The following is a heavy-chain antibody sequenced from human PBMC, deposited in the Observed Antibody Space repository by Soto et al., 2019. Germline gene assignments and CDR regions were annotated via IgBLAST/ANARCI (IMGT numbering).Heavy chain of an antibody. D-gene: IGHD3-22*01. CDR1: GGSISRYY. CDR2: TYYSGST. CDR3: ARVCRHYYDSTGYYSGVAAFAY. Sequence: QVQLQESGPGLVKPSETLSLTCTVSGGSISRYYWSWIRQPPGKGLERIGYTYYSGSTHYNPSLKRRVTIYMDCSKNQFCRKPGSVSAAGTARSCSARVCRHYYDSTGYYSGVAAFAYWGQGTLVTVSS. J-gene: IGHJ4*02. V-gene: IGHV4-59*01.